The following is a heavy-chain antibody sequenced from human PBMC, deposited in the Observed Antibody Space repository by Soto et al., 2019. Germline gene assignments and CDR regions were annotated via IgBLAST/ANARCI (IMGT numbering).Heavy chain of an antibody. CDR3: ARGFPWFGDDSNDAFDI. J-gene: IGHJ3*02. V-gene: IGHV1-46*03. CDR1: GYTFTSYY. CDR2: INPSGGST. Sequence: QVQLVQSGAEVKKPGASVKVSCKASGYTFTSYYMHWVRQAPGQGLEWMGIINPSGGSTSYAQKFKGRVTMTRDTSTSTVYMELSSLRSEDTAVYYCARGFPWFGDDSNDAFDIWGQGTMVTVSS. D-gene: IGHD3-10*01.